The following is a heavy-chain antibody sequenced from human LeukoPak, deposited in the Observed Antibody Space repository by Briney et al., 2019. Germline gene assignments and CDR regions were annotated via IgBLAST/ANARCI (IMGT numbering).Heavy chain of an antibody. Sequence: ASVKVSCKVSGYTLTELSMHWVRQAPGKGLEWMGGFDPEDGETIYAQKFQGRVAMTEDTSTDTAYMELSSLRSEDTAVYYCATHGGNSGELDYWGQGTLVTVSS. D-gene: IGHD4-23*01. CDR2: FDPEDGET. J-gene: IGHJ4*02. CDR3: ATHGGNSGELDY. V-gene: IGHV1-24*01. CDR1: GYTLTELS.